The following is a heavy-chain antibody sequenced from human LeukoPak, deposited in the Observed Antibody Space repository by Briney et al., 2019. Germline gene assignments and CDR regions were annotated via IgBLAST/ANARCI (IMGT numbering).Heavy chain of an antibody. CDR1: GFTFNDYG. V-gene: IGHV3-9*01. J-gene: IGHJ3*02. Sequence: GGSLRLSCAASGFTFNDYGVHWVRQAPGKGLEWVSGISWNSGSIDYADSVKGRFTVSRDNAKNSLYLQMNSLRVEDTALCYCVKGLYNWNQGPDAFDIWGRGTLVTVSS. CDR3: VKGLYNWNQGPDAFDI. CDR2: ISWNSGSI. D-gene: IGHD1-20*01.